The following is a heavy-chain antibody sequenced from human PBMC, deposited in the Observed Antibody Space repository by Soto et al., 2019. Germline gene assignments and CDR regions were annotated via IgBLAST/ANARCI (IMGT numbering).Heavy chain of an antibody. D-gene: IGHD3-3*01. J-gene: IGHJ4*02. CDR3: AKGLDFWSGYPYYFDY. V-gene: IGHV3-23*01. Sequence: GGSLRLSCAASGFTFSSYAMSWVRQAPGKGLEWVSAISGSGGSTYYADSVKGRFTISRDNSNNTLYLQMNSLRAEDTAVYYCAKGLDFWSGYPYYFDYWGQGTLVTVSS. CDR1: GFTFSSYA. CDR2: ISGSGGST.